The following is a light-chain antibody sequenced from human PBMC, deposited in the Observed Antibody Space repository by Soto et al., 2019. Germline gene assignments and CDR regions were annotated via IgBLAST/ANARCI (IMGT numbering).Light chain of an antibody. CDR2: NND. Sequence: QSVLTQPPSVSGTPGQGVTISCSGSSSNIGTYSVYWYQHLPGMAPKLLIYNNDHRPSGVPDRFSGSKSATSASLAISGLRAEDEGDYYCAAWDDRLSSLFGGGTKVTVL. CDR1: SSNIGTYS. CDR3: AAWDDRLSSL. J-gene: IGLJ2*01. V-gene: IGLV1-47*01.